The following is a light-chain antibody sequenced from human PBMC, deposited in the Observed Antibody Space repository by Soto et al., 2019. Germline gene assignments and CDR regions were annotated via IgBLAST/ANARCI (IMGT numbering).Light chain of an antibody. CDR3: QQYHNWLT. V-gene: IGKV3-15*01. J-gene: IGKJ4*01. CDR1: QSVTNN. Sequence: VMAQSPATLSVSPGERATLSCRASQSVTNNLAWYQQRPGQAPRLLIYGASTRATGISARFSGSGSGTEFTLTISNLQSEDFAVYYCQQYHNWLTFGGGTKVEIK. CDR2: GAS.